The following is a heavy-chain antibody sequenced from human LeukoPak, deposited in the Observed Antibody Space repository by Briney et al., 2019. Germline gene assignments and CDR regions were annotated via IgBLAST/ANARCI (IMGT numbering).Heavy chain of an antibody. V-gene: IGHV3-30*18. J-gene: IGHJ4*02. CDR2: ISYDGLNK. D-gene: IGHD5-12*01. Sequence: GGSLRLSCAASGFTFSNYGIHWVRQAPGKGLEWVAVISYDGLNKNHADSVKGRFTISRGNSRNTLSLQMNSLRVEDTAVYYCAKGVRSGYDRLDYWGQGALVTVSS. CDR1: GFTFSNYG. CDR3: AKGVRSGYDRLDY.